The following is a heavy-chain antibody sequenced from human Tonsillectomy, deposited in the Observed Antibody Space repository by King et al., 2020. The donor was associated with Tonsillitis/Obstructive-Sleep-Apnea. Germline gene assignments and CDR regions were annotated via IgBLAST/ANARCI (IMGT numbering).Heavy chain of an antibody. CDR3: ARYSLRYCGGDSCYRFDP. Sequence: VTLKESGPVLVKPTETLTLTCTVSGFSLSNARMGVSWIRQPPGKALEWLAHIFSNYEKSYSTSLKSRLTISKDTSKSQVVLTMTNMDPVDTATYYCARYSLRYCGGDSCYRFDPWGQGTLVTVSS. D-gene: IGHD2-15*01. CDR2: IFSNYEK. V-gene: IGHV2-26*01. J-gene: IGHJ5*02. CDR1: GFSLSNARMG.